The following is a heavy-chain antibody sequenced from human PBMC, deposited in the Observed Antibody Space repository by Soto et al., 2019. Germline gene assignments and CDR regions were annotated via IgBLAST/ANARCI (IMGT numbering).Heavy chain of an antibody. CDR2: IYYSGST. CDR3: ATNSLWYYDYIWGKPSGYYFDY. V-gene: IGHV4-39*01. J-gene: IGHJ4*02. CDR1: GGSISSSSYY. Sequence: SQTLSLTCTVSGGSISSSSYYWGWIRQPPGKGLEWIGSIYYSGSTYYNPSLKSRVTISVDTSKNQFSLKLSSVTAADTAVYYCATNSLWYYDYIWGKPSGYYFDYWGQGTLVTVSS. D-gene: IGHD3-16*01.